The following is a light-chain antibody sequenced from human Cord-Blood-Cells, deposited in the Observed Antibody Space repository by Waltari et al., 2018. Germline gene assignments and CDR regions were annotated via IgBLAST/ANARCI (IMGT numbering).Light chain of an antibody. J-gene: IGLJ1*01. V-gene: IGLV2-14*01. CDR1: SSDVGGHNY. CDR2: DGS. Sequence: QSALTQPASVSGSPGQSITISCTGTSSDVGGHNYVSWYQRHPGKAPKLMLYDGSNRPSGGAKRSSVSKAGNTASLTISGLQAEDEADYYCSSYTSSSTLVFGTGTKVTVL. CDR3: SSYTSSSTLV.